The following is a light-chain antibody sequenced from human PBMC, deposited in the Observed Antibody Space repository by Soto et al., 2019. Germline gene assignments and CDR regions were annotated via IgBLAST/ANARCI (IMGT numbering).Light chain of an antibody. CDR3: HQYDSWT. V-gene: IGKV3-20*01. Sequence: EIVLTQSPGTLSLSPGERATLSCRASQSVGSSHLAWYQQKPGQAPRLLIYAASTRATGIPGRFSGSGSGTDFTLTISRLEPEDFAVYYCHQYDSWTFGQGTKMDIK. CDR2: AAS. CDR1: QSVGSSH. J-gene: IGKJ1*01.